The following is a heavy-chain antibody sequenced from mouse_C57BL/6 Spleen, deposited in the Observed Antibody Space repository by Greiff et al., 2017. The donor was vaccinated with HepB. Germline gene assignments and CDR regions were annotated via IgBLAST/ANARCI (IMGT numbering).Heavy chain of an antibody. D-gene: IGHD1-1*01. CDR2: IDPNSGGT. V-gene: IGHV1-72*01. J-gene: IGHJ1*03. CDR3: ASSSITTVVANGYFDV. CDR1: GYTFTSYW. Sequence: QVQLQQPGAELVKPGASVKLSCKASGYTFTSYWMHWVKQRPGRGLEWIGRIDPNSGGTKYNEKFKSKATLTVDKPSSTAYMQLSSLTSEDSAVYYCASSSITTVVANGYFDVWGTGTTVTVSS.